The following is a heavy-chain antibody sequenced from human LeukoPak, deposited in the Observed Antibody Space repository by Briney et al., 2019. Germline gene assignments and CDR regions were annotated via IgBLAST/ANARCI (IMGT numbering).Heavy chain of an antibody. Sequence: GGSLRLSCAASGFIFSSYGMHWVRQAPGKGLEWVAVIWYDGSNKYYADSVKGRFTIARDNSKNTLYLKMNSLRAEDTAVYYRARGIFPGIAAAVDYWGQGTLVTVSS. D-gene: IGHD6-13*01. J-gene: IGHJ4*02. CDR1: GFIFSSYG. CDR3: ARGIFPGIAAAVDY. V-gene: IGHV3-33*01. CDR2: IWYDGSNK.